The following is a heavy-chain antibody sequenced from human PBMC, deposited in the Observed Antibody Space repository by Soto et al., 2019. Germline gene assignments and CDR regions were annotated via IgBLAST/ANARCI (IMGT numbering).Heavy chain of an antibody. D-gene: IGHD2-8*02. CDR3: AKEQTTGAHYALDY. V-gene: IGHV3-23*01. CDR1: GFIFSSYA. Sequence: HPVGSLRLSCEASGFIFSSYAMNWVRQAPGKGLQWVSSITGSSDYTSYIASVKGRFTISRDNSRNTLYLQMNSLRAEDTAVYFCAKEQTTGAHYALDYWIQGTLVTVSS. J-gene: IGHJ4*02. CDR2: ITGSSDYT.